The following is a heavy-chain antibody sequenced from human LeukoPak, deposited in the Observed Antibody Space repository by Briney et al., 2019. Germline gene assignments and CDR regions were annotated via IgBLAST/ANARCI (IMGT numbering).Heavy chain of an antibody. D-gene: IGHD1-26*01. J-gene: IGHJ4*02. Sequence: GGSLRLSCAASGFTFSDYSMNWVRQAPGKGLEWVSSISSRSAYIHYTDSVKGRFTISRDNAEDSLYLQMNNLRADDTAVYYCARDRSGSYPYYFDYWGQGTVVTVSS. V-gene: IGHV3-21*01. CDR1: GFTFSDYS. CDR3: ARDRSGSYPYYFDY. CDR2: ISSRSAYI.